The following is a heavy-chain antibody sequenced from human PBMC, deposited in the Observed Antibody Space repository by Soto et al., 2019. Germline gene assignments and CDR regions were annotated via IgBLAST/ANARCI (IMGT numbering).Heavy chain of an antibody. CDR3: AKDFATYYYDSSGYLDY. CDR1: GFTFSSYG. V-gene: IGHV3-30*18. CDR2: ISYDGSNK. J-gene: IGHJ4*02. Sequence: GGSLRLSCAASGFTFSSYGMHWVRQAPGKGLEWVAVISYDGSNKYYADSVKGRLTISRDNSKNTMYLQMNSLRAEDTAVYYCAKDFATYYYDSSGYLDYWGQGTLVTVSS. D-gene: IGHD3-22*01.